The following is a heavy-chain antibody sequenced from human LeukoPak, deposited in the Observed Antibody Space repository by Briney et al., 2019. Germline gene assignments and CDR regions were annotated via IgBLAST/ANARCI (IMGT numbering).Heavy chain of an antibody. CDR3: ANQQWLVRYFDY. Sequence: GGSLRLSCAASGFTFSSYAMSWVRQAPGKGLEWVSAISGSGGSTYYADSVKGRFTISRDNSKNTLYLQMNSLRAEDTAVYYCANQQWLVRYFDYWGQGTLVTVPS. D-gene: IGHD6-19*01. J-gene: IGHJ4*02. CDR2: ISGSGGST. V-gene: IGHV3-23*01. CDR1: GFTFSSYA.